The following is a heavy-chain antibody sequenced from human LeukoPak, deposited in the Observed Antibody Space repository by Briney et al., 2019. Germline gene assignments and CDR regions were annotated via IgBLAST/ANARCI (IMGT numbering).Heavy chain of an antibody. J-gene: IGHJ6*02. CDR3: AELPYNSYAMDV. V-gene: IGHV4-4*02. CDR1: GVSITSSNW. D-gene: IGHD1-26*01. Sequence: PSETLSLTCAVSGVSITSSNWWSWVRPPPGKGLEWVGETHYSGSINYNPSLKSRVTISVDKSKNQFSLKLSSVTAADTAVYYCAELPYNSYAMDVWGQGTTVTVSS. CDR2: THYSGSI.